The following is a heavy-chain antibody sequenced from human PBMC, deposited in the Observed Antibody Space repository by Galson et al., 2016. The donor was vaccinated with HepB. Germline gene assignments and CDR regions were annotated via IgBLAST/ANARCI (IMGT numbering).Heavy chain of an antibody. J-gene: IGHJ4*02. CDR3: ARGRDLGDY. CDR1: GFTFSSDT. D-gene: IGHD3-10*01. V-gene: IGHV3-21*01. Sequence: SLRLSCAASGFTFSSDTMNWVRQAPGKGLEWVSSISSSGDYIHYGDSVKGRFTISRDNAKNSVYLQMNSLRVEDTAVYFRARGRDLGDYWGQGTLVTVSS. CDR2: ISSSGDYI.